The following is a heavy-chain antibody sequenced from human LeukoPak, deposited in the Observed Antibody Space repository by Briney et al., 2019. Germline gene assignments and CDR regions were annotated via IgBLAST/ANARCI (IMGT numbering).Heavy chain of an antibody. CDR1: GFTFSSYG. D-gene: IGHD1-26*01. J-gene: IGHJ6*03. Sequence: GGSLRLSCAASGFTFSSYGMHWVRQAPGKGLEWVAFIRYDGSNKYYADSVKGRFTISRDNSKNTLYLQMNSLRAEGTAVYYCAKVGGSPAWYYMDVWGKGTTVTVSS. V-gene: IGHV3-30*02. CDR3: AKVGGSPAWYYMDV. CDR2: IRYDGSNK.